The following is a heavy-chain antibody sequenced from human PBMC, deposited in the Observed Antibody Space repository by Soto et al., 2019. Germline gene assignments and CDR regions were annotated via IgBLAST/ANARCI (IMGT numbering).Heavy chain of an antibody. V-gene: IGHV4-34*01. CDR1: GGSVNSGNYY. CDR2: MSHSGGT. Sequence: QVQLQQWGAGLLKPSETLSLTCAVFGGSVNSGNYYWSWIRQPPGKGLEWIGEMSHSGGTNFNPSLKSRVTISVDTSNNPFSLKMSSVTAAATALYYCARVERGTATTVVDAFEIWGPGTMVTVSS. J-gene: IGHJ3*02. D-gene: IGHD1-7*01. CDR3: ARVERGTATTVVDAFEI.